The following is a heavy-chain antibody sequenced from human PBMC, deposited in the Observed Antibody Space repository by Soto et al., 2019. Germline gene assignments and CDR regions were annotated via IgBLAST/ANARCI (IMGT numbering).Heavy chain of an antibody. D-gene: IGHD6-19*01. J-gene: IGHJ4*02. CDR1: GGTFSTYA. CDR3: ARVAVAGNFDY. CDR2: IIPMSNTA. V-gene: IGHV1-69*12. Sequence: QVQLVQSGAEVKKPGSSVKVSCKASGGTFSTYAVSWVRQAPGQGLEWMGAIIPMSNTANYAQKFQGRVTITADESTSTAYMELSSLRSEDTAVYYCARVAVAGNFDYWGQGTLVTVSS.